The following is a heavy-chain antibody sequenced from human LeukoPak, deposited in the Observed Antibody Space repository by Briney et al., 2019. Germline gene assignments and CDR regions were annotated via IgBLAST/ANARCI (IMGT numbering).Heavy chain of an antibody. CDR2: ISYDGSNK. CDR1: GLTFSNYG. D-gene: IGHD5-12*01. J-gene: IGHJ4*02. Sequence: GRSLRLSCAASGLTFSNYGMHWVRQAPGEGLEWVAVISYDGSNKYYADSVKGRFTISRDNSKNTLYLQMNSLRAGDTAVYYCAKGARYSGYDYPLDYWGQGTLVTVSS. CDR3: AKGARYSGYDYPLDY. V-gene: IGHV3-30*18.